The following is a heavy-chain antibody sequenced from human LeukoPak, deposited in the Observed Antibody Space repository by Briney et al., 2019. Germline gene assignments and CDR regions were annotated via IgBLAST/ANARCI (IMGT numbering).Heavy chain of an antibody. CDR1: GFTFSSYG. D-gene: IGHD3-10*01. J-gene: IGHJ4*02. CDR3: ARETYGSGSPYFDY. V-gene: IGHV3-33*01. Sequence: PGGSLRLSCAASGFTFSSYGMHWVRQAPGTGLEWVAVIWYDGSNKYYADSVKGRFTISRDNSKNTLYLQMNSLRADDTAVYYCARETYGSGSPYFDYWGQGTLVTVSS. CDR2: IWYDGSNK.